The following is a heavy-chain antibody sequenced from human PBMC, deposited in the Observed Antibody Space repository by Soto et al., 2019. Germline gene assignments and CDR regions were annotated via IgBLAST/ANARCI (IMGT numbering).Heavy chain of an antibody. CDR2: IYYSGTT. V-gene: IGHV4-31*03. Sequence: QVQLQESGPGLVQPSQTLSLSCTVSGGSITSGGYYWSWIRQHPGKGLEWIGYIYYSGTTYYNPSLKSRLTTSLDTSINQFSLEVNSVSAADTAVYYCASADSSGYTFEHWGQGTLVTVSS. J-gene: IGHJ4*02. D-gene: IGHD3-22*01. CDR3: ASADSSGYTFEH. CDR1: GGSITSGGYY.